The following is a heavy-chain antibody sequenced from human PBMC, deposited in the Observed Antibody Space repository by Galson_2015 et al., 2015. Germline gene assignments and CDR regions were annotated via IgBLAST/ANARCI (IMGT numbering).Heavy chain of an antibody. J-gene: IGHJ4*02. Sequence: SVKVSCKASGGSFSTYAISWVRQAPGQGLEWMGGITPMFGTANYAQKFQGRVTITADKSTSTAYMEVRSLRSEDTAVYYCARASQDCSRASCPYNYWGQGTLVTVSS. CDR1: GGSFSTYA. CDR3: ARASQDCSRASCPYNY. CDR2: ITPMFGTA. V-gene: IGHV1-69*06. D-gene: IGHD2-2*01.